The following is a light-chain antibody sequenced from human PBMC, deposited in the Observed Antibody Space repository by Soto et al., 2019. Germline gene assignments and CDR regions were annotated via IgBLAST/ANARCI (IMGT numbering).Light chain of an antibody. J-gene: IGKJ1*01. CDR3: QKYYTAPET. CDR1: QSISNY. CDR2: DAS. Sequence: DILLTQSPFTLSASAGDRATISCRASQSISNYLAWYQQKPGKAPKILIYDASTWHSGVPSRFSGSGSGTDFTLTISSLQPEDVATYYCQKYYTAPETFGQGTKVDIK. V-gene: IGKV1-27*01.